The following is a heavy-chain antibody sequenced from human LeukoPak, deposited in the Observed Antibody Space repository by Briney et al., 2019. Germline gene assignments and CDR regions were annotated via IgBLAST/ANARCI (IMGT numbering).Heavy chain of an antibody. CDR2: ITGTGGTT. Sequence: PGGSLRLSCTASGFTFGTYAMSWVRQAPGKGLEWVSAITGTGGTTYYADSVKGRFTISRDNSENTLYLQMNSLRPEDTAVYYCSRVLRYCSGTRCYSYHPDYRGQGTLVTVCS. D-gene: IGHD2-15*01. J-gene: IGHJ4*02. V-gene: IGHV3-23*01. CDR3: SRVLRYCSGTRCYSYHPDY. CDR1: GFTFGTYA.